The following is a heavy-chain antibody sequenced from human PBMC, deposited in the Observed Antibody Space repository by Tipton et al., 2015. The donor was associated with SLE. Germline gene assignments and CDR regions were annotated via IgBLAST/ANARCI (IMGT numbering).Heavy chain of an antibody. D-gene: IGHD1-26*01. Sequence: TLSLTCTVSGGSISSGEHYWSWIRQPPGKGLEWIGYIFYSGSTNYNPSLKSRVTISVDTSKNQFSLRLNSVAAADTAVYYCAREGGGSYFDGAFDIWGQGTMVTVSS. V-gene: IGHV4-61*08. CDR2: IFYSGST. CDR3: AREGGGSYFDGAFDI. J-gene: IGHJ3*02. CDR1: GGSISSGEHY.